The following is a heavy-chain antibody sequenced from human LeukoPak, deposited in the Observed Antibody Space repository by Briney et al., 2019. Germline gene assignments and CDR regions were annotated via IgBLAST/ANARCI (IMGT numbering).Heavy chain of an antibody. CDR2: ISGSGGST. J-gene: IGHJ4*02. Sequence: GGSLRLSCAASGFTFSTYAMSWVRQAPGKGLERVSAISGSGGSTYYADSVKGRFTISRDNSKNTLYLQMNSLRAEDTSIHFCAKALEQETVIALDSWGQGTLVTVSS. V-gene: IGHV3-23*01. CDR3: AKALEQETVIALDS. D-gene: IGHD6-13*01. CDR1: GFTFSTYA.